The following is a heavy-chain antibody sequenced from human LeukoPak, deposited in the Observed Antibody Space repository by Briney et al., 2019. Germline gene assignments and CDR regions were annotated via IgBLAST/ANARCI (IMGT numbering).Heavy chain of an antibody. D-gene: IGHD5-24*01. J-gene: IGHJ5*02. CDR1: GGSFSGYY. V-gene: IGHV4-34*01. CDR3: ARGLPRWLQFLPWFDP. CDR2: INHSGST. Sequence: KTSETLSLTCAVYGGSFSGYYWSWIRQPPGKGLEWIGEINHSGSTNYNPSLKSRVTISVDTSKNQFSLKLSSVTAADTAVYYCARGLPRWLQFLPWFDPWGQGTLVTVSS.